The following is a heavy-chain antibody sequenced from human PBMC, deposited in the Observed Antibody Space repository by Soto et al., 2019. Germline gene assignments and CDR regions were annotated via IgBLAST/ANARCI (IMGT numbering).Heavy chain of an antibody. CDR3: ARVRPRREFYP. J-gene: IGHJ5*02. CDR1: GYIFTSYY. V-gene: IGHV1-2*02. CDR2: INPNTGGT. Sequence: ASVKVSCKASGYIFTSYYVHWVRQVPGQGLEWMGWINPNTGGTNYAQRFEGRVTMTRDTSISTAYMELSRLTSDDTAIYFCARVRPRREFYPWGKGTLVTVAS.